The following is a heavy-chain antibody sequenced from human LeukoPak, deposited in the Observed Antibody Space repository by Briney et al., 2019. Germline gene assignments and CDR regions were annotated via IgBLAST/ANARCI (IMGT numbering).Heavy chain of an antibody. CDR3: AREVQYQPDAFDI. CDR2: ISNGNT. J-gene: IGHJ3*02. D-gene: IGHD2-2*01. V-gene: IGHV3-23*01. Sequence: GGSLRLSCAASGFPFSNHAMSWVRQPPGKGLEWVAAISNGNTYYADSVRGRFAISRDDSKNMVYLQMNSLRAEDTAVYYCAREVQYQPDAFDIWGQGTMVTVSS. CDR1: GFPFSNHA.